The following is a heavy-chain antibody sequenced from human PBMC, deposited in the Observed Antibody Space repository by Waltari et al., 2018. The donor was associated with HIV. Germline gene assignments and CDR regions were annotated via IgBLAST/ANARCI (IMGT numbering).Heavy chain of an antibody. J-gene: IGHJ4*02. CDR3: ARGGFYGSGSKVN. V-gene: IGHV3-7*04. CDR1: GFTFSSYW. D-gene: IGHD3-10*01. CDR2: IKQDGSGK. Sequence: EVQLVESGGGLVQPGGSLRLSCAASGFTFSSYWMSWVRQAPGKGREWGANIKQDGSGKYYVDSVNGRFTNSRDNAENSLYLQMNSLRAEDTAVYYCARGGFYGSGSKVNWGQGTLVTVSS.